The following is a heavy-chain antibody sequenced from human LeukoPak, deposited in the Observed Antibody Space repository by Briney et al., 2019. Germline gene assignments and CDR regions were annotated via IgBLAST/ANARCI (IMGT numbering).Heavy chain of an antibody. D-gene: IGHD1-14*01. CDR2: IRNKANSYTT. CDR1: GFSFSDHY. Sequence: GGSLRLSCVTSGFSFSDHYMDWVRQAPGKGLEWVGRIRNKANSYTTEYAASVKGRSTVSRDDLKNSLYLQMNSLGTEDTAMYYCAKPQGGDPRAFDYWGQGILVTVSS. J-gene: IGHJ4*02. CDR3: AKPQGGDPRAFDY. V-gene: IGHV3-72*01.